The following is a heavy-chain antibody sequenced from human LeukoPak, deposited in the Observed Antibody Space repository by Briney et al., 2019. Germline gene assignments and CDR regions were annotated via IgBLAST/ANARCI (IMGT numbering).Heavy chain of an antibody. J-gene: IGHJ4*02. V-gene: IGHV3-23*01. Sequence: GGSLRLSCAASGFTFRNYGMSWVRQAPGKGLEWVSAISGSGDSTYYTDSVKGRFTISRDNSQNTLFLQMSSLRAEDTAVYYCAKEGQTVAGNGYFDYWGQGSPVTVSS. CDR3: AKEGQTVAGNGYFDY. CDR2: ISGSGDST. CDR1: GFTFRNYG. D-gene: IGHD6-19*01.